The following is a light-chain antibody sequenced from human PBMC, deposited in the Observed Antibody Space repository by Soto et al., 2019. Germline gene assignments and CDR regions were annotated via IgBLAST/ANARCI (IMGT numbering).Light chain of an antibody. CDR1: QSIGPW. J-gene: IGKJ4*01. V-gene: IGKV1-5*03. CDR3: QHYNFYPLT. CDR2: KAS. Sequence: DFQMTQSPSSLSASVGDRVTITCRASQSIGPWLAWYQQKPGKAPKLLISKASTVESGVPSRFSGSGSGTEFTLTISTLQPDDFATDYRQHYNFYPLTFAGGTNVDIK.